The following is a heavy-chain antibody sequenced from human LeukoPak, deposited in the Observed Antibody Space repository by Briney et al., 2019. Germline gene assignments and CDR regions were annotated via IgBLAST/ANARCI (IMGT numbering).Heavy chain of an antibody. CDR1: GFPFSSYA. V-gene: IGHV3-23*01. CDR3: AKDFGSSSWFAPRFDP. Sequence: GSLRLSCAASGFPFSSYAMSWVRQAPGKGLEWVSAISGSGGSTYYADSVKGRFTISRDNSKNTLYLQMNSLRAEDTAVYYCAKDFGSSSWFAPRFDPWGQGTLVTVSS. CDR2: ISGSGGST. D-gene: IGHD6-13*01. J-gene: IGHJ5*02.